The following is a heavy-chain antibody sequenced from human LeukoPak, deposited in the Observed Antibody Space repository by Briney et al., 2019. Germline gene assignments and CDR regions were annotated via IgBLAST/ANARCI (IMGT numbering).Heavy chain of an antibody. CDR3: ANEETHIDSGYDLSRYYYYGMDV. CDR2: IRYDGSNK. V-gene: IGHV3-30*02. J-gene: IGHJ6*02. D-gene: IGHD5-12*01. CDR1: GFTFSSYG. Sequence: GGSLRLSCAASGFTFSSYGMHWVRQAPGKGLEWVAFIRYDGSNKYYADSVKGRFTISRDNSKNTLYLQMNSLRAEDTAVYYCANEETHIDSGYDLSRYYYYGMDVWGQGTTVTVSS.